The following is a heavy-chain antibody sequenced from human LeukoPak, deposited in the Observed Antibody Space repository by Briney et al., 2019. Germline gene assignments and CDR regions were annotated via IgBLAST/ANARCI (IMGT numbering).Heavy chain of an antibody. J-gene: IGHJ4*02. CDR1: GGSISSSGCY. V-gene: IGHV4-39*01. CDR3: PPDTAMGMEYYFDY. D-gene: IGHD5-18*01. CDR2: IYYSGST. Sequence: SETLSFTCTVSGGSISSSGCYWGWIRQAPGWGVVWFGSIYYSGSTYYNPSHKSRVTISVDTPKHQTPLQLNSVTAADTAVYYCPPDTAMGMEYYFDYWGQGTHVTLSS.